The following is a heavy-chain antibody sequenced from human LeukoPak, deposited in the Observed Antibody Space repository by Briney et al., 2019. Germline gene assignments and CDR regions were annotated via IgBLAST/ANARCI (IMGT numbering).Heavy chain of an antibody. V-gene: IGHV3-48*01. CDR3: ARDPVVVPAAMYHYYYYMDV. J-gene: IGHJ6*03. Sequence: GGSLRLSCAASGFTFSSYSMNWVRQAPGKGLEWVSYISSSSSTIYYADSVKGRFTISRDNAKNSLYLQMNSLRAEDTAVYYCARDPVVVPAAMYHYYYYMDVWGKGTTVTVSS. CDR1: GFTFSSYS. CDR2: ISSSSSTI. D-gene: IGHD2-2*01.